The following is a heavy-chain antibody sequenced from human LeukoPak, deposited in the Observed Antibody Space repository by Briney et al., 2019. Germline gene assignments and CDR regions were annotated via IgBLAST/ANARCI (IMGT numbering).Heavy chain of an antibody. Sequence: SETLSLTCTVSGGSISSYSWIWIRQPPGKGLVWIGYIYYSGSNNYNPSLKSRVTISVDTSKNQFSLKLSSVTAADTAVYYCARASSGWYGNFDYWGQGTLVTVSS. J-gene: IGHJ4*02. D-gene: IGHD6-19*01. V-gene: IGHV4-59*08. CDR2: IYYSGSN. CDR1: GGSISSYS. CDR3: ARASSGWYGNFDY.